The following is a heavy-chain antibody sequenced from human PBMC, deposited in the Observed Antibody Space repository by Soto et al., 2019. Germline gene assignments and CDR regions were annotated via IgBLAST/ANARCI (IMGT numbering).Heavy chain of an antibody. V-gene: IGHV3-7*01. CDR2: IKPDGSEK. CDR3: ARGHYGRDY. J-gene: IGHJ4*02. D-gene: IGHD4-17*01. Sequence: ESGGGLVQPGGSLRLSCAASEFTFSQHWMSWVRQALGKGLEWVADIKPDGSEKYYVDSVKGRFTISRDNAKNSVYLQMNSLRAEDTAVYYCARGHYGRDYWGQGTLVTVSS. CDR1: EFTFSQHW.